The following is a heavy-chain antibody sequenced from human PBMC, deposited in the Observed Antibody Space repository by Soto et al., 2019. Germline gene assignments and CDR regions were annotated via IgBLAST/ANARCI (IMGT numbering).Heavy chain of an antibody. CDR2: ISYDGSNK. J-gene: IGHJ6*02. CDR3: ARDGPIVLMVYATYYYYGMDV. Sequence: QVQLVESGGGVVQPGRSLRLSCAASGFTFSSYAMHWVRQAPGKGLEWVAVISYDGSNKYYADSVKGRFTISRDNSKNTLYLQMNSLRAEDTAVYYCARDGPIVLMVYATYYYYGMDVWCQGTTVTVSS. V-gene: IGHV3-30-3*01. CDR1: GFTFSSYA. D-gene: IGHD2-8*01.